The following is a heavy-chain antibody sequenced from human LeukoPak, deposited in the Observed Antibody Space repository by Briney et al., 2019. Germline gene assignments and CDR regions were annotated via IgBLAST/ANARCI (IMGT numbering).Heavy chain of an antibody. Sequence: GGSLRLSCAASGFTFSSYGMSWVRQAPGKGLEWVSSISGSGGNVYYAGSVRGRFTISRDNSKNTVYLQMNSLRAEDTAVYYCARVLRYFDWLSYMDVWGKGTTVTISS. V-gene: IGHV3-23*01. J-gene: IGHJ6*03. CDR3: ARVLRYFDWLSYMDV. D-gene: IGHD3-9*01. CDR1: GFTFSSYG. CDR2: ISGSGGNV.